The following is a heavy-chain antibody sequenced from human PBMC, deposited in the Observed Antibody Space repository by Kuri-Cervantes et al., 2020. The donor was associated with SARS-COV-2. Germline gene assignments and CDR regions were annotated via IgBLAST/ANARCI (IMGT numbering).Heavy chain of an antibody. J-gene: IGHJ4*02. CDR2: INPNSGGT. V-gene: IGHV1-2*02. CDR3: ARDTPGIFPGIAAAHAASLAY. D-gene: IGHD6-13*01. CDR1: GYTFTGYY. Sequence: ASVKVSCKASGYTFTGYYMHWVRQAPGQGLEWMGWINPNSGGTNYAQKFQGRVTMTRDTSTSTVYMELSSLRSEDTAVYYCARDTPGIFPGIAAAHAASLAYWGQGTLVTVSS.